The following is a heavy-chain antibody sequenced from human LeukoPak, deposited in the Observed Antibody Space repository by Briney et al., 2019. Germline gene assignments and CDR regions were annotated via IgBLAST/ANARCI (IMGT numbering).Heavy chain of an antibody. J-gene: IGHJ4*02. Sequence: PGGSLRLSCAASGFTFSSYSMNWVRQAPGKGLEWVSSIHSRSNYIYYADSVKGRFTISRDNAKNSLYLQMNSLRAEDTAVYYCARVTVVVAGALDCWGQGTLVTVSS. CDR3: ARVTVVVAGALDC. V-gene: IGHV3-21*01. CDR1: GFTFSSYS. CDR2: IHSRSNYI. D-gene: IGHD2-15*01.